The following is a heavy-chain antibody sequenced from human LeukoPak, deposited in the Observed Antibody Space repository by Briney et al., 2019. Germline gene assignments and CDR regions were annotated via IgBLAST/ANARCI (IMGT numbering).Heavy chain of an antibody. CDR1: GFTFSSYS. CDR3: ARDLGQQPDTRTDAFDI. Sequence: GGSLRPSCAASGFTFSSYSMNWVRQAPGKGLEWVSSISSSSSYIYYADSVKGRFTISRDNAKNSLYLQMNSLRAEDTAVYYCARDLGQQPDTRTDAFDIWGQGTMVTVSS. V-gene: IGHV3-21*01. J-gene: IGHJ3*02. CDR2: ISSSSSYI. D-gene: IGHD6-13*01.